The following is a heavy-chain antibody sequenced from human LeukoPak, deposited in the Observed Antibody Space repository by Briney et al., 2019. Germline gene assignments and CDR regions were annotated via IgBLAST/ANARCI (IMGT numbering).Heavy chain of an antibody. CDR1: GFTFKTYS. Sequence: PGGSLRLSCAASGFTFKTYSMNWVRQAPGKGLEWVSSISSSSSYIYYADSVKGRFTISRDNAKNSLYLQMNSLRAEDTAIYYCAKGGSGSYYYYNGMDVWGQGTTVTVSS. J-gene: IGHJ6*02. V-gene: IGHV3-21*04. CDR2: ISSSSSYI. CDR3: AKGGSGSYYYYNGMDV. D-gene: IGHD3-10*01.